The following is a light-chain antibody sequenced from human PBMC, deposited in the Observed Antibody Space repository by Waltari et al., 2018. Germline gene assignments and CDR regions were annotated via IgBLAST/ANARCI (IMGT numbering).Light chain of an antibody. CDR2: EVT. V-gene: IGLV2-8*01. CDR3: SSYAGSNKYVL. Sequence: QSALTQPPSASGSPGQSVTISCTGTSSAVGGYNSVSWYPQHPGKAPKLMIYEVTKRPSGVPDRFSGSKSGNTASLTVSGLQAEDEAGYYCSSYAGSNKYVLFGGGTKLTVL. J-gene: IGLJ2*01. CDR1: SSAVGGYNS.